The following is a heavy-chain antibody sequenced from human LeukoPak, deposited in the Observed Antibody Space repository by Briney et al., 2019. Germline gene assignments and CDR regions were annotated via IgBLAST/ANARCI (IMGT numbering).Heavy chain of an antibody. CDR2: ISSSSSTI. CDR3: ARDGSLEWLSPGRFDP. D-gene: IGHD3-3*01. CDR1: GFTFSSYS. J-gene: IGHJ5*02. V-gene: IGHV3-48*01. Sequence: GGSLRLSCAASGFTFSSYSMNWARQAPGKGLEWVSYISSSSSTIYYADSVKGRFTISRDNAKNSLYLQMNSLRAEDTAVYYCARDGSLEWLSPGRFDPWGQGTLVTVSS.